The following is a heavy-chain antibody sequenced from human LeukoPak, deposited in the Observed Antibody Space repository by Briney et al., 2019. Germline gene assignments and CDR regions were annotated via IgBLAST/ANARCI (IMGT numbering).Heavy chain of an antibody. Sequence: SEALSLTCSVSGGSISSGGYYWNWVRQLPDKGLEWLGYISHSGYSYYTPSLKIRLTISMDTSKNQFSLKLTSVTAADTAVYYCAKFGSDAFDIWGQGTMVTVSS. CDR1: GGSISSGGYY. CDR3: AKFGSDAFDI. V-gene: IGHV4-31*03. J-gene: IGHJ3*02. D-gene: IGHD3-10*01. CDR2: ISHSGYS.